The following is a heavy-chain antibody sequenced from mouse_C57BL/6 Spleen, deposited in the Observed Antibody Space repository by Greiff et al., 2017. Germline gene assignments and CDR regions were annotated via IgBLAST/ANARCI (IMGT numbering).Heavy chain of an antibody. V-gene: IGHV1-81*01. CDR2: IYPRSGNT. CDR3: ARCTVVAHWYFEV. J-gene: IGHJ1*03. CDR1: GYTFTSYG. Sequence: QVHVKQSGAELARPGASVKLSCKASGYTFTSYGIRWVKQRTGQGLEWIGEIYPRSGNTYYNEKFKGKATLTADKSSSTAYMELRSLTSEDAAVYFCARCTVVAHWYFEVGGTGTTVTVSS. D-gene: IGHD1-1*01.